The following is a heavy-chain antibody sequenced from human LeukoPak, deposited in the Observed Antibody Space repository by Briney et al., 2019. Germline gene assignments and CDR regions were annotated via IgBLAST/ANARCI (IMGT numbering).Heavy chain of an antibody. CDR2: ISSSSSYT. Sequence: PGGSPRLSCAASGFTFSDYYMSWIRQAPGKGLEWVSYISSSSSYTNYADSVKGRFTISRDNAKNSLYLQMNSLRAEDTAVYYCVRITMVRGVRDYFDYWGQGTLVTVSS. CDR3: VRITMVRGVRDYFDY. J-gene: IGHJ4*02. D-gene: IGHD3-10*01. V-gene: IGHV3-11*03. CDR1: GFTFSDYY.